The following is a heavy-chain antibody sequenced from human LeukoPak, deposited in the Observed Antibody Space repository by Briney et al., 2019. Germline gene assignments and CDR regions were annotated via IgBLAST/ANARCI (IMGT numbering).Heavy chain of an antibody. V-gene: IGHV3-74*01. J-gene: IGHJ4*02. CDR1: GFTFSTFW. CDR2: VNSDGSST. Sequence: PGGSLRLSCAASGFTFSTFWMHWVRQAPGKGLVWVSRVNSDGSSTSYADSVKGRFTISRDNAKNTLSLQMNSPRAEDTAVYYCARQAYSHSDYWGQGSLVTVSS. D-gene: IGHD4-11*01. CDR3: ARQAYSHSDY.